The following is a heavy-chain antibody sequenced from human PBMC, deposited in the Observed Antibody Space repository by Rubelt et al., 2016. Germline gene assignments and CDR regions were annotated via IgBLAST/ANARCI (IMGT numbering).Heavy chain of an antibody. Sequence: VQLVESGGGLIQPGGSLRLSCAASGFTVSSNYMSWVRQAPGKGLEWVSVIYRGGCTYYIDSEKGRFTISRDNSKNKVYLQMNSLRVEDTAVDYCARGGDCGSTSCYFGMDVWGQGTTVTVSS. CDR2: IYRGGCT. CDR1: GFTVSSNY. CDR3: ARGGDCGSTSCYFGMDV. D-gene: IGHD2-2*01. J-gene: IGHJ6*02. V-gene: IGHV3-53*01.